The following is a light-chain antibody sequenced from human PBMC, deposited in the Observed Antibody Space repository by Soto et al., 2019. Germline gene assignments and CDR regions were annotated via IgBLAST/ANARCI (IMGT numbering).Light chain of an antibody. CDR3: AAWDDSLSGVV. J-gene: IGLJ2*01. Sequence: QSVLTQPPSASGTPGQRVTISCSGSSSNIGSNYVYWYQQLPGTAPKLLIYSDNQLPSGVPDRFSGSKSGTSASLAISGLQSEDEADYYCAAWDDSLSGVVFGRGTKLTVL. CDR2: SDN. CDR1: SSNIGSNY. V-gene: IGLV1-47*02.